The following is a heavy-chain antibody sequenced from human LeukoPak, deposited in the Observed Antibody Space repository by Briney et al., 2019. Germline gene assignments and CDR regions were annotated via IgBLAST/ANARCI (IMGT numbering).Heavy chain of an antibody. CDR3: ARDVGYCSGGSCYRWFAS. J-gene: IGHJ5*01. V-gene: IGHV3-48*01. Sequence: GGSLRLSCAASGFTFSTFSMSWVRQAPGKGLEWVSYISTGSAVIYYADSVRGRFTISRDDARNSVSLQMNSPRADDTAVYYCARDVGYCSGGSCYRWFASWGQGTLVTVSS. D-gene: IGHD2-15*01. CDR1: GFTFSTFS. CDR2: ISTGSAVI.